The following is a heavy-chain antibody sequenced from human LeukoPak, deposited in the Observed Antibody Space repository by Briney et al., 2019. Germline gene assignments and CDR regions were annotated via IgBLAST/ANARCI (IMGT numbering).Heavy chain of an antibody. CDR1: AGSISSGSYY. CDR2: IYYSGIT. J-gene: IGHJ4*02. CDR3: ARAGYSYGTGYYFDY. D-gene: IGHD5-18*01. Sequence: SETLSLTCTVSAGSISSGSYYWGWIRQPPGKGLEWIGSIYYSGITYYNPSLKSRVTISLDTSKNQFSLKLSSVTAADAAVYYCARAGYSYGTGYYFDYWGQGALVTVSS. V-gene: IGHV4-39*07.